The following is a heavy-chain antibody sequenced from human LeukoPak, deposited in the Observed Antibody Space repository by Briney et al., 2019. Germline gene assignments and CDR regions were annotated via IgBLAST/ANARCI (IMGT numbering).Heavy chain of an antibody. CDR2: ISGSGGST. J-gene: IGHJ4*02. Sequence: GGSLRLSCAASGFTFSSYAMSWVRQAPGKGLEWVSAISGSGGSTYYADSVKGRFTISRDNSKNTLCLQMNSLRAEDTVVYYCAKDNRRAHYFDYWGQGILVTVSS. CDR1: GFTFSSYA. V-gene: IGHV3-23*01. CDR3: AKDNRRAHYFDY.